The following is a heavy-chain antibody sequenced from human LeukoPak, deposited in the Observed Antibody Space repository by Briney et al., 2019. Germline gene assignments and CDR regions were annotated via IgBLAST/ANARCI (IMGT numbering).Heavy chain of an antibody. D-gene: IGHD6-13*01. CDR1: GFTFSSYS. CDR2: ISGSGSTI. Sequence: GGSLRLSCAASGFTFSSYSMNWVRRAPGKGLEWVSYISGSGSTIYYADSVKGRFTISRDNAKNSLYLQMNSLRAEDTAVYYCARVLGYSTNWPFDYWGQGTLVTVSS. CDR3: ARVLGYSTNWPFDY. J-gene: IGHJ4*02. V-gene: IGHV3-48*04.